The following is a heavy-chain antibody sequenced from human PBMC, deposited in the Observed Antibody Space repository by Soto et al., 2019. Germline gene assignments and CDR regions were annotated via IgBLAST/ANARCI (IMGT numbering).Heavy chain of an antibody. J-gene: IGHJ5*02. CDR1: GFTVSSNY. V-gene: IGHV3-53*01. D-gene: IGHD3-22*01. Sequence: LRLSCAASGFTVSSNYMSWVRQAPGKGLEWVSVIYSGGSTYYADSVKGRFTISRDNSKNTLYLQMNSLRAEDTAVYYCARYHYDSSGYYSWFDPWGQGTLVTVSS. CDR2: IYSGGST. CDR3: ARYHYDSSGYYSWFDP.